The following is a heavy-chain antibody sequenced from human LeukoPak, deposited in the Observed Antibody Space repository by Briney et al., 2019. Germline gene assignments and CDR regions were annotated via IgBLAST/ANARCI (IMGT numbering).Heavy chain of an antibody. Sequence: GGSLRLSCAASGFTFSGSTIHWVRQASGKGLEWVGHIRSKTNSYATAYAASVKGRFTISRDDSKNTAYLQMNSLKTEDTAVYYCARVLSYGDLDYWGQGTLVTVSS. CDR3: ARVLSYGDLDY. V-gene: IGHV3-73*01. CDR2: IRSKTNSYAT. CDR1: GFTFSGST. J-gene: IGHJ4*02. D-gene: IGHD4-17*01.